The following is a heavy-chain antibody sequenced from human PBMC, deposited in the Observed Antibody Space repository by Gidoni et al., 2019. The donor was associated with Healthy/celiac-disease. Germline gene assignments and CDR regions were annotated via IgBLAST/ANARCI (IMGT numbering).Heavy chain of an antibody. CDR3: AKDVTIFGVVTYGMDV. Sequence: EVQMLESGGGLVQQGGSLRLSCAASGCTFSRYAMSWVRQAPGKGLEWVSAISGSGGSTYYADSVKGRFTISRDNSKNTLYLQMNSLRAEDTAVYYCAKDVTIFGVVTYGMDVWGQGTTVTVSS. CDR1: GCTFSRYA. V-gene: IGHV3-23*01. J-gene: IGHJ6*02. CDR2: ISGSGGST. D-gene: IGHD3-3*01.